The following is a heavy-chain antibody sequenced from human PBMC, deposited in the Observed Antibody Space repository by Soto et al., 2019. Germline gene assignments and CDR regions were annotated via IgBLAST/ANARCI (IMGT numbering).Heavy chain of an antibody. V-gene: IGHV1-8*01. CDR1: GGTFNNYA. CDR2: MNPSSGET. J-gene: IGHJ4*01. CDR3: ARLAEYCNGIKCYSNFDF. Sequence: GASVKVSCKASGGTFNNYAISWVRQAPGQGLEWMGGMNPSSGETGSAQNFQGRVTMTRDISTRTFFMQLTSLRSEDTAIYYCARLAEYCNGIKCYSNFDFWGRGTQVTVSS. D-gene: IGHD2-15*01.